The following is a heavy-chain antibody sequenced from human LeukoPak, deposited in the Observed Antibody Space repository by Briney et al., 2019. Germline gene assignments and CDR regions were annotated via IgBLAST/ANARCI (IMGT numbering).Heavy chain of an antibody. J-gene: IGHJ4*02. V-gene: IGHV3-7*03. Sequence: PGGSLRLSCEGSAFIFSGHWMNWVRQTPGKGLEWVASIKEDGSERQYVDSVKGRFSISRDNTKGSLFLQLNSLRAEDTAVYYCARDEGDYSSGWYFDYWGQGTLVTVSS. D-gene: IGHD6-19*01. CDR3: ARDEGDYSSGWYFDY. CDR1: AFIFSGHW. CDR2: IKEDGSER.